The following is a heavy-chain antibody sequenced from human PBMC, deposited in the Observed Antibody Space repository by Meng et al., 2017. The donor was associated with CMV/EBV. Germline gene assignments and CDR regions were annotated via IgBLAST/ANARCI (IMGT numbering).Heavy chain of an antibody. CDR1: GGSISSSSYY. V-gene: IGHV4-39*06. CDR2: IYYSGST. Sequence: LQAPGPGVVKPSETLSLTCTVAGGSISSSSYYWGWIRQPPGKGLEWIGSIYYSGSTYYNPSLKSRVTISVDTSKNQFPLKLSSVTAADTAVYYCARDSSRWVTKYYFDYWGQGTLVTVSS. J-gene: IGHJ4*02. CDR3: ARDSSRWVTKYYFDY. D-gene: IGHD4-17*01.